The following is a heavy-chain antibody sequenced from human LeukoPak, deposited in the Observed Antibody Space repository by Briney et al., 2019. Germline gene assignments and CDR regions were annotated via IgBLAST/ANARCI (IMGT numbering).Heavy chain of an antibody. CDR3: AKAFLLVGGGFDY. Sequence: GGSLRLSCAASGFTFSSYAMSWVRQAPGKGLEWVSAISGSGGSTYYADSVKGRFTISRDNSKNTLYLQMNSLRPEDTAVYYCAKAFLLVGGGFDYWGQGTLVTVSS. CDR2: ISGSGGST. D-gene: IGHD3-16*01. V-gene: IGHV3-23*01. J-gene: IGHJ4*02. CDR1: GFTFSSYA.